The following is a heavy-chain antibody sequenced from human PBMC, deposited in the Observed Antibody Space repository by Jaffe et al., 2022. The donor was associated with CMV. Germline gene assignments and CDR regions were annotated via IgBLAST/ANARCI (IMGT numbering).Heavy chain of an antibody. V-gene: IGHV3-23*01. CDR1: GFTFSSYA. J-gene: IGHJ4*02. CDR3: AKPEGGYCSGGSCYSPFDY. D-gene: IGHD2-15*01. CDR2: ISGSGGST. Sequence: EVQLLESGGGLVQPGGSLRLSCAASGFTFSSYAMSWVRQAPGKGLEWVSAISGSGGSTYYADSVKGRFTISRDNSKNTLYLQMNSLRAEDTAVYYCAKPEGGYCSGGSCYSPFDYWGQGTLVTVSS.